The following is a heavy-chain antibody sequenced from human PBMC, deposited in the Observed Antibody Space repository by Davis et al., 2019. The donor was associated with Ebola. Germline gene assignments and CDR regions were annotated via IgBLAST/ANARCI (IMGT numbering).Heavy chain of an antibody. J-gene: IGHJ6*04. CDR2: IYYTGRGNT. D-gene: IGHD6-6*01. CDR3: ARDRREYSSSSVYYYYYGMDV. V-gene: IGHV4-61*01. CDR1: GGSVSSNNYF. Sequence: MPSETLSLTCTVSGGSVSSNNYFWTWMRQPPGKGLEWIGYIYYTGRGNTNYNPSLKSRVAISVDTSKNQFSLKLSSVTAADTAVYYCARDRREYSSSSVYYYYYGMDVWGKGTTVTVSS.